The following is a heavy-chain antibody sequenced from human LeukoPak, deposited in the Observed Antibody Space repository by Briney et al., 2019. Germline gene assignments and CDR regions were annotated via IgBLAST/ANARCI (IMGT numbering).Heavy chain of an antibody. D-gene: IGHD3-10*01. CDR3: ASLRITMVRGVKVFDY. CDR2: IYHSGST. CDR1: GGSISSYY. J-gene: IGHJ4*02. V-gene: IGHV4-59*12. Sequence: SETLSLTCTVSGGSISSYYWSWIRQPAGKGLEWIGEIYHSGSTNYNPSLKSRVTISVDKSKNQSSLKLSSVTAADTAVYYCASLRITMVRGVKVFDYWGQGTLVTVSS.